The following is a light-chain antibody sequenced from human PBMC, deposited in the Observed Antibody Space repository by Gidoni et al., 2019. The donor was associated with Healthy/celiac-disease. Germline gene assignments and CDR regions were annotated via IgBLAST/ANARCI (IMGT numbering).Light chain of an antibody. J-gene: IGLJ2*01. V-gene: IGLV2-23*02. CDR3: CSQAAGTEV. CDR2: EVS. Sequence: QSALTQPASVSGSPGQSITISCTGTSSDVGNYNLVSWYQQHPGKVPKLLIYEVSKRPSGVSNRFSGSKSGNTASLTISGLQAEDEADYYCCSQAAGTEVFGGGTKLTVL. CDR1: SSDVGNYNL.